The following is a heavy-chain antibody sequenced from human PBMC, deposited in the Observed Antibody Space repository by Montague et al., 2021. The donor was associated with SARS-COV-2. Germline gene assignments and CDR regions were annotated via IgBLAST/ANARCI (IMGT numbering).Heavy chain of an antibody. CDR3: ARDDPYCTNGVCYTGNWFDP. CDR2: TYYRSKWKN. D-gene: IGHD2-8*01. J-gene: IGHJ5*02. CDR1: GDSDGVKRPG. Sequence: CAISGDSDGVKRPGRRWDKHSSELHSPRQGVTYYRSKWKNDYAVSVKSRITINPNTSKNQFSLQLNSVTPEDTAVYYCARDDPYCTNGVCYTGNWFDPWGQGTLVTVSS. V-gene: IGHV6-1*01.